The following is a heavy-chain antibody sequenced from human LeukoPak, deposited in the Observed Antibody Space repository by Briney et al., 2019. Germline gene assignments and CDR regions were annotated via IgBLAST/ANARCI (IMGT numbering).Heavy chain of an antibody. CDR1: GYSFTSQW. J-gene: IGHJ5*02. Sequence: GESLKISCKGSGYSFTSQWIGWVRQMPGKGLEWMGMINPGDSEGRYSPSFQGQVTMSVDRSITTAHLQWSSLKASDRAIYYCARAAAPYMWNYVWFDLWGQGTLVTVSS. D-gene: IGHD1-7*01. CDR3: ARAAAPYMWNYVWFDL. CDR2: INPGDSEG. V-gene: IGHV5-51*01.